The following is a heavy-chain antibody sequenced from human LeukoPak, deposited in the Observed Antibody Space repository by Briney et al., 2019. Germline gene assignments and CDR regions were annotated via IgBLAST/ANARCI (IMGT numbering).Heavy chain of an antibody. CDR1: GYNFTSYW. CDR2: IYPGDSDT. CDR3: ARRDHYYASGSYYSFDY. Sequence: LGESLKISCKGSGYNFTSYWIGWVRQMPGKGLEWMGIIYPGDSDTRYSPSFQGQVTISADKSISTAYLQWSSLKASDTAMYYCARRDHYYASGSYYSFDYWGQGTLVTASS. D-gene: IGHD3-10*01. V-gene: IGHV5-51*01. J-gene: IGHJ4*02.